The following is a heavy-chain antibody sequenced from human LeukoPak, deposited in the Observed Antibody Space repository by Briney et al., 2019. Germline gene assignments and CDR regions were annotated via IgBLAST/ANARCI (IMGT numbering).Heavy chain of an antibody. V-gene: IGHV3-30*04. CDR3: ARGDYGDH. D-gene: IGHD3-16*01. CDR1: GFTFSSYA. Sequence: GGSLRLSCVASGFTFSSYAMHWVRQAPGKGLEWVAVISYDGSNKYYADSVKGRFTISRDNSKNTLYLQMNSLRAEDTAVYYCARGDYGDHWGQGTLVTVSS. J-gene: IGHJ4*02. CDR2: ISYDGSNK.